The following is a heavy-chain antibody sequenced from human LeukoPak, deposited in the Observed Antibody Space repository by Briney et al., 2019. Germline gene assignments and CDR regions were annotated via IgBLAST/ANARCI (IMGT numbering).Heavy chain of an antibody. D-gene: IGHD6-19*01. CDR1: GGSISSSSYY. CDR2: IYYSGST. CDR3: ARGWRYSSGSGIVYSYDG. J-gene: IGHJ4*02. V-gene: IGHV4-39*07. Sequence: SSETLSLTCTVSGGSISSSSYYWGWIRQPPGKGLEWIGSIYYSGSTNYNPSLKSRVTISVDTSKNQFSLKLSSVTAADTAVYYCARGWRYSSGSGIVYSYDGWGQGTLVTVSS.